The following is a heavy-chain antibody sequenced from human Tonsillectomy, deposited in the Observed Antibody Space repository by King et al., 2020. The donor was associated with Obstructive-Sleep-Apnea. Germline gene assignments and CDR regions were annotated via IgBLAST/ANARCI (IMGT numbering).Heavy chain of an antibody. V-gene: IGHV3-33*01. CDR2: IWDDGSNK. CDR3: ARDLSSSWYFGMDV. Sequence: VQLVESGGGVVQPGRALRLSCAASGFTFSSYGMHWVRQAPGKGLEWVAVIWDDGSNKYYAYSVKGRVTLSRDNSKNTLYLQMNSLRAEDTAVYYCARDLSSSWYFGMDVWGQGTTVTVSS. CDR1: GFTFSSYG. D-gene: IGHD6-13*01. J-gene: IGHJ6*02.